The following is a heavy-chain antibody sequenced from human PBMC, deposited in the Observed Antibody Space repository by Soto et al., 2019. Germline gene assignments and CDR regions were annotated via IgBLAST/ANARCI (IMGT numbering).Heavy chain of an antibody. V-gene: IGHV3-23*01. J-gene: IGHJ4*02. CDR2: LSGGGDTT. D-gene: IGHD3-10*01. CDR1: GFTFNNYA. CDR3: AKGRGGSGSLTPRVDF. Sequence: EVQLLESGGGLVQPGGPLRLSGAASGFTFNNYAMTWVRQAPGKGLEWVSALSGGGDTTSYADAVKGRFTVSRDGSKNTLYLKMSSLRVEDTALYYCAKGRGGSGSLTPRVDFWGQGTLVTVSS.